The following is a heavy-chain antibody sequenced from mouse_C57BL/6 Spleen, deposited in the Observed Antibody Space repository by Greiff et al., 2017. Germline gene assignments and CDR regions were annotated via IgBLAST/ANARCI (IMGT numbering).Heavy chain of an antibody. V-gene: IGHV1-15*01. CDR1: GYTFTDYE. CDR2: IDPETGGT. Sequence: QVHVKQSGAELVRPGASVTLSCKASGYTFTDYEMHWVKQTPVLGLEWIGAIDPETGGTAYNQKFKGKAILTADKSSSTAYMELRSLTSEDSAVYYCTRGRNYYSSPAGFAYWGQGTLVTVSA. J-gene: IGHJ3*01. CDR3: TRGRNYYSSPAGFAY. D-gene: IGHD2-5*01.